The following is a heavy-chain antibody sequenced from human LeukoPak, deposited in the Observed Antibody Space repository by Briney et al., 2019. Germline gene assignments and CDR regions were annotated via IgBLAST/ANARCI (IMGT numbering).Heavy chain of an antibody. CDR2: IYHSGST. V-gene: IGHV4-4*02. CDR1: GGSISSSNW. J-gene: IGHJ4*02. CDR3: ARGVVAKVIDY. Sequence: SGTLSLTCAVSGGSISSSNWWSWVRQPPGKGLEWIGEIYHSGSTNYNPSLKSRVTISVDTSKNQFSLKLSSVTAADTAVYYCARGVVAKVIDYWGQGTLVTVSS. D-gene: IGHD2-15*01.